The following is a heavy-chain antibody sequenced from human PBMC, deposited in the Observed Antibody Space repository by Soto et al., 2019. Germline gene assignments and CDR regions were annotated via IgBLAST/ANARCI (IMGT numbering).Heavy chain of an antibody. D-gene: IGHD6-13*01. CDR2: IWYDGSNK. V-gene: IGHV3-33*01. CDR3: XRALQQLVHGRELWFDY. J-gene: IGHJ4*02. Sequence: GGSLRLSCAASGFTFSSYGMHWVRQAPGKGLEWVAVIWYDGSNKYYADSVKGRFTISRDNSKNTLYLQMNSLRXXDTXVYXXXRALQQLVHGRELWFDYWGQGTLVTVSS. CDR1: GFTFSSYG.